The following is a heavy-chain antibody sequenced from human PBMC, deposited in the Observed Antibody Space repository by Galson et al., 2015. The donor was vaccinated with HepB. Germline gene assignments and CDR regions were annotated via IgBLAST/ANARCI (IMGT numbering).Heavy chain of an antibody. CDR1: GFTFSSYS. Sequence: SLRLSCAASGFTFSSYSMNWVRQAPGKGLEWVSSISSSSSYVYYADSVKGRFTISRDNAKNSLYLQMNSLRAEDTAVYYCASWLRGTYSSSWYTIGAPFVYWGQGTLVTVSS. J-gene: IGHJ4*02. CDR3: ASWLRGTYSSSWYTIGAPFVY. V-gene: IGHV3-21*01. D-gene: IGHD6-13*01. CDR2: ISSSSSYV.